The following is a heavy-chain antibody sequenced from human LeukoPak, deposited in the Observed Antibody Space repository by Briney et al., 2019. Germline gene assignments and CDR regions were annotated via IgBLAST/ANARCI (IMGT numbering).Heavy chain of an antibody. D-gene: IGHD4-17*01. J-gene: IGHJ6*03. CDR3: ARVPGDYGWFGNYYYMGV. V-gene: IGHV1-18*01. Sequence: ASVKVSCKASGYTFTSYGISWVRQAPGQGLEWMGWISAYNGNTNYAQKLQGRVTMTTDTSTSTAYMELRSLRSDDTAVYYCARVPGDYGWFGNYYYMGVWGKGTTVTVSS. CDR1: GYTFTSYG. CDR2: ISAYNGNT.